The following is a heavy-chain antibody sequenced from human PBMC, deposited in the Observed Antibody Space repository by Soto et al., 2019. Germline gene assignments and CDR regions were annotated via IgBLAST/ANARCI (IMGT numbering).Heavy chain of an antibody. D-gene: IGHD1-1*01. Sequence: PGGSLRLACAASGFTFSDYYMSWVRQAPGRGLEWISYSSNSGTFARYATSVKGRFSISRDNANNSQYLEMNSLRVEDTDVYYCARSGDNFNVLDYWGQGTPVTVSS. CDR1: GFTFSDYY. CDR3: ARSGDNFNVLDY. CDR2: SSNSGTFA. V-gene: IGHV3-11*06. J-gene: IGHJ4*02.